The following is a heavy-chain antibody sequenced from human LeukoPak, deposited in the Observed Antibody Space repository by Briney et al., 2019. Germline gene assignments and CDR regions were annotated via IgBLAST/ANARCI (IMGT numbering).Heavy chain of an antibody. J-gene: IGHJ4*02. V-gene: IGHV2-5*02. Sequence: SGPTLVNPTQTLTLACTFSGFSLTTSGVGVGWIRQPPGKALEWLAPIYWDDDETYSPSLKSRLTITKDTSKNQVVLTMTNMDPVDTATYYCARRRAFGGVVVAFDYWGQGTLVTVSS. CDR1: GFSLTTSGVG. CDR3: ARRRAFGGVVVAFDY. D-gene: IGHD3-16*02. CDR2: IYWDDDE.